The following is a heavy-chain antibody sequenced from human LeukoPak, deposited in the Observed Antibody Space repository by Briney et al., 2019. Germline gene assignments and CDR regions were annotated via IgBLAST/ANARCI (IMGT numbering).Heavy chain of an antibody. Sequence: ASVTVSCTASGYTFTSYDINWVRQAPGQGLEWMGWMNPNSGNTGYAQKFQGRVTMTRNTSISTAYMELSSLRSEDTAVYYCARGYSNYDPAFDYWGQGTLVTVSS. CDR1: GYTFTSYD. J-gene: IGHJ4*02. CDR2: MNPNSGNT. D-gene: IGHD4-11*01. V-gene: IGHV1-8*01. CDR3: ARGYSNYDPAFDY.